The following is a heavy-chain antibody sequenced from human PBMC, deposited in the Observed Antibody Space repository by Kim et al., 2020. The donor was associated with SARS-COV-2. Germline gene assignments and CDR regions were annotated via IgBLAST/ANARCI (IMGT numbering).Heavy chain of an antibody. CDR2: LYRDGTT. D-gene: IGHD2-15*01. J-gene: IGHJ4*02. Sequence: GGSLRLSCTASGFIVSSYYMSWVRQAPGKGLEWVSVLYRDGTTYYADSVKGRFTISRDDSKNTLYLQMNGLRAEDAAVYYCAREFCNDYGCYSYFDYWGQGALVTVSS. V-gene: IGHV3-53*01. CDR3: AREFCNDYGCYSYFDY. CDR1: GFIVSSYY.